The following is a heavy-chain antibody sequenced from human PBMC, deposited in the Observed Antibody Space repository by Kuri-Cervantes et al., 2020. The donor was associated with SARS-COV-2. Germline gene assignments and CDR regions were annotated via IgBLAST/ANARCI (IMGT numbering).Heavy chain of an antibody. CDR2: ISVSANYP. J-gene: IGHJ3*02. CDR1: GFSFSDYY. V-gene: IGHV3-11*06. CDR3: VRAGSGYYAFDI. D-gene: IGHD5-12*01. Sequence: GGSLRLSCAASGFSFSDYYMGWVRQAPGRGLEWVSYISVSANYPNYADSVKGRFTISRHNANKSLYLQLNSLRADDSAIYYCVRAGSGYYAFDIWGQGTMVTVSS.